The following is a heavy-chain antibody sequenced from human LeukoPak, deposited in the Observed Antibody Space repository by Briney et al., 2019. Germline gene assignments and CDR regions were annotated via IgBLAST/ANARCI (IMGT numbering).Heavy chain of an antibody. CDR1: GFTFSSYS. J-gene: IGHJ4*02. V-gene: IGHV3-21*01. Sequence: GGSLRLSCAASGFTFSSYSMNWVRQAPGKGLEWVSSISSSSSYIYYADSVKGRFTISRDNAKNSLYLQMNSLRAEDTAVYYCARDPGVSGNRGVVVVTSPDYWGQGTLVTVSS. CDR2: ISSSSSYI. D-gene: IGHD3-22*01. CDR3: ARDPGVSGNRGVVVVTSPDY.